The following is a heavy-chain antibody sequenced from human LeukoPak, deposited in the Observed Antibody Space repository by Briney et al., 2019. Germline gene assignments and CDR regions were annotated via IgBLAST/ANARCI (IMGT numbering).Heavy chain of an antibody. J-gene: IGHJ4*02. CDR2: ISNSGSTI. D-gene: IGHD3-10*01. Sequence: GGSLRLSCAASGFTFSDYYMSWIRQAPGKGLEWVSYISNSGSTIYYADSVKGRFTISRDNAKNSVYLQMNSLRAEDAAAYYCARAGLLWFGVDYWGRGTLVTVSS. CDR1: GFTFSDYY. V-gene: IGHV3-11*01. CDR3: ARAGLLWFGVDY.